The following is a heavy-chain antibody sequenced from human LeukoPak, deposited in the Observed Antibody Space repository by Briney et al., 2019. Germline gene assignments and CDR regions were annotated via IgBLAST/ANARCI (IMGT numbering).Heavy chain of an antibody. J-gene: IGHJ6*03. CDR2: IYYSGST. CDR1: GGSISSGGYY. D-gene: IGHD3-3*01. CDR3: ARALDDFWSGPFYYMDV. V-gene: IGHV4-61*08. Sequence: SETLSLTCTVSGGSISSGGYYWSWIRQHPGKGLEWIGYIYYSGSTNYNPSLKSRVTISVDTSKNQFSLKLSSVTAADTAVYYCARALDDFWSGPFYYMDVWGKGTTVTVSS.